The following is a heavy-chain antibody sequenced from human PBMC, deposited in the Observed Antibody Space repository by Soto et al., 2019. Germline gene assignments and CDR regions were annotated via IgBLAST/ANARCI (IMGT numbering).Heavy chain of an antibody. V-gene: IGHV4-31*03. CDR2: LYYSGST. CDR1: GGSISSGGYY. J-gene: IGHJ6*03. Sequence: QVQLQESGPGLVKPSQTLSLTCTVSGGSISSGGYYWSWIRQHPGKGLEWIGYLYYSGSTYYNPSLKSRVTLSVDTSKNQFSLKLSSVTAADTAVYYCARGSSSSNYYYYYMDVWGKGTTVTVSS. D-gene: IGHD6-6*01. CDR3: ARGSSSSNYYYYYMDV.